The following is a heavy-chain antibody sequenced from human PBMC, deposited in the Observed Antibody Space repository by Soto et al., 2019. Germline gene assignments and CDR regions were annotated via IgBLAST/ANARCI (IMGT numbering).Heavy chain of an antibody. D-gene: IGHD1-26*01. Sequence: GASVKVSCKASGGTFSSYAISWVRQAPGQGLEWMGGIIPIFGTANYAQKFQGRVTITADESTSTAYMELSSLRSEDTAVYYCARLQGYSGSHRYGMDVWGQGTTVTVSS. CDR2: IIPIFGTA. CDR3: ARLQGYSGSHRYGMDV. V-gene: IGHV1-69*13. J-gene: IGHJ6*02. CDR1: GGTFSSYA.